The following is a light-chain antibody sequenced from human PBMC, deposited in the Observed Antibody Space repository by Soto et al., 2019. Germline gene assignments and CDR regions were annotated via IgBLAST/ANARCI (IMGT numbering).Light chain of an antibody. Sequence: IVLTQSPGTLSLSPGERATLYCRTCLFVASSYVGWYQQKSGQAPRLLIYGASSRATGIPDRFSGSGSGTDFTLTISSLEPEDFAVYYCQQRSNWPRITFGQGTRLEIK. J-gene: IGKJ5*01. CDR2: GAS. V-gene: IGKV3D-20*02. CDR1: LFVASSY. CDR3: QQRSNWPRIT.